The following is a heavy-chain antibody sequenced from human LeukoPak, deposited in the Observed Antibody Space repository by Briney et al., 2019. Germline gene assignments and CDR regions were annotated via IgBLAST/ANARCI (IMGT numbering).Heavy chain of an antibody. V-gene: IGHV3-23*01. CDR1: GFTFSSYA. D-gene: IGHD3-10*02. J-gene: IGHJ4*02. CDR2: ISGSGGTT. CDR3: ATVRGVIRGYFDY. Sequence: PGGSLRLSCAASGFTFSSYAMSWVRQAPGKGLEWVSSISGSGGTTYYADTVKGRFTISRDTSKNTLYLQMNTLRAEDTAVYYCATVRGVIRGYFDYWGQGTLVTVSS.